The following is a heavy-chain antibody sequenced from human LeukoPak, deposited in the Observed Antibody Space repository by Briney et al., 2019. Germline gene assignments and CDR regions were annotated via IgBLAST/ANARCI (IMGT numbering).Heavy chain of an antibody. J-gene: IGHJ4*02. Sequence: ASVKVSCKASGYTFTGYYMHWVRQAPGQGLEWMGWINPNSGDTNYAQKFQGRVTMTRDTSISTAYMELSRLRSDDTAVYYCARERVGGSYFDYWGQGTLVTVSS. D-gene: IGHD1-26*01. V-gene: IGHV1-2*02. CDR1: GYTFTGYY. CDR3: ARERVGGSYFDY. CDR2: INPNSGDT.